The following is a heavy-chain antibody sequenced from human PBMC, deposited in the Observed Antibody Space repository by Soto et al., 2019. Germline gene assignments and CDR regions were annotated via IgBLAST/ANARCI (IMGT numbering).Heavy chain of an antibody. D-gene: IGHD2-21*01. V-gene: IGHV3-74*01. J-gene: IGHJ3*02. CDR3: TRGTAPSIPNAFDI. Sequence: EVQLVDSGGDLVQPGGSLRLSCAASGFTFSTYWMHWVRQAPGKGLVWVSRIKSDGSSTFYADSVKGRFTISRDNAKNTLYIQMNSLRAEDTAVYYCTRGTAPSIPNAFDIWGQGTMVTVSS. CDR1: GFTFSTYW. CDR2: IKSDGSST.